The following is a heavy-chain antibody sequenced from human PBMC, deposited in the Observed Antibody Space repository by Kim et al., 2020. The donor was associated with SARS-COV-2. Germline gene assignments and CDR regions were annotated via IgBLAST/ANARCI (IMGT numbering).Heavy chain of an antibody. J-gene: IGHJ5*01. CDR3: ARAGVAAIWFDS. Sequence: ASVKVSCKTSGYTFADYYINWVRQAPGQGLEWIGLISRTGGGTTYAQKFQGRVTMTRDASTTTVYLELRSLMSEDTAVYFCARAGVAAIWFDSWGQGTLVTVSS. CDR1: GYTFADYY. D-gene: IGHD3-10*01. V-gene: IGHV1-46*01. CDR2: ISRTGGGT.